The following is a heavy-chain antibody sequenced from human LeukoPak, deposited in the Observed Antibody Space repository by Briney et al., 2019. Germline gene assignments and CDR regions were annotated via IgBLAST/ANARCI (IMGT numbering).Heavy chain of an antibody. Sequence: ASVNVSCRASGYTFTSYGISWVRQAPGQGLEWMGWISAYNGNTNYAQKLQGRVTMTTDTSTSTAYMELRSLRSDGTAVYYCARAPPPRSPRLLTGYDAFDIWGQGTMVTVSS. V-gene: IGHV1-18*01. CDR1: GYTFTSYG. CDR3: ARAPPPRSPRLLTGYDAFDI. CDR2: ISAYNGNT. J-gene: IGHJ3*02. D-gene: IGHD2-15*01.